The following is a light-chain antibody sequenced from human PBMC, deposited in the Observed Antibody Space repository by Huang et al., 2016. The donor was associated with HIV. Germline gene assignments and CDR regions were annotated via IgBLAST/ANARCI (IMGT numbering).Light chain of an antibody. CDR1: QSVLSSSKNKNY. CDR2: WAS. J-gene: IGKJ2*01. Sequence: DIVMTQSPDSLAVSLGERATLKCKSSQSVLSSSKNKNYLAWYQQKPGQPPKLLFYWASTRESGVPDRFSGSGSGTDFTLTITSLQAEDVAVYYCQQYYSIPYTFGQGTKLEIK. CDR3: QQYYSIPYT. V-gene: IGKV4-1*01.